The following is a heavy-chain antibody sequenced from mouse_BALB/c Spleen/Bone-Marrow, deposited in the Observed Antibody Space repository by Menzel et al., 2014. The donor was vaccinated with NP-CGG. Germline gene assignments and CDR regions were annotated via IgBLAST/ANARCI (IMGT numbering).Heavy chain of an antibody. D-gene: IGHD2-4*01. CDR1: GFTFSDYY. CDR2: ISNGGGST. V-gene: IGHV5-12*01. Sequence: EVHLVESGGGSVQPGGSLKLSCAAPGFTFSDYYMYWVRQTPEKRLEWVAYISNGGGSTYYPDTIKGRFTISRDNAKNPLFLQRSRLKSEDIAGYFCCTMITTPYALDYWGQGTSGT. CDR3: CTMITTPYALDY. J-gene: IGHJ4*01.